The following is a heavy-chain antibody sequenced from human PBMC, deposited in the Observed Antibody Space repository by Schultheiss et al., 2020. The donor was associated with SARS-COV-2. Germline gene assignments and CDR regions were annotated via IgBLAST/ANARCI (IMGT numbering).Heavy chain of an antibody. Sequence: GGSLRLSCSASGFTFSSYAMHWARQAPGKGLEYVSAISSNGGSTYYADSVKGRFTISRDNSKNTLYLQMSSLRAEDTAVYYCVKDRDIVVVPAARRAFDIWGQGTMVTVSS. CDR1: GFTFSSYA. CDR3: VKDRDIVVVPAARRAFDI. D-gene: IGHD2-2*01. CDR2: ISSNGGST. J-gene: IGHJ3*02. V-gene: IGHV3-64D*09.